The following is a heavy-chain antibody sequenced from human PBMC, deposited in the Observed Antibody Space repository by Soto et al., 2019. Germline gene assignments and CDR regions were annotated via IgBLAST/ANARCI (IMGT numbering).Heavy chain of an antibody. V-gene: IGHV3-53*02. CDR2: IYSGGTT. J-gene: IGHJ4*02. CDR1: GFSVSSNY. D-gene: IGHD5-12*01. CDR3: ARRYIVAVTGDY. Sequence: EVQLVETGGGMIQPGGSLRLSCAVSGFSVSSNYMSWVRQAPGNGLEWVSLIYSGGTTSYADSVKGRFIISRDSSKNTLFLQMHRLRVEDTAVYYCARRYIVAVTGDYWGQGTLVTVSS.